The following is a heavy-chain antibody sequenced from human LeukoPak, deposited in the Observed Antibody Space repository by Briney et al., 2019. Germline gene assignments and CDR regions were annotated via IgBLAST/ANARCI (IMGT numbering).Heavy chain of an antibody. CDR1: GYTFTSYG. J-gene: IGHJ3*02. Sequence: ASVKVSCKTSGYTFTSYGISWVRQAPGQGLEWMGWVSAYNGNTDYAQNLQDRVTMTTDTSTSTAYMELRSLRSDDTAVYYCARVGDCSSTSCPNAFDIWGQGTMVTVSS. CDR3: ARVGDCSSTSCPNAFDI. CDR2: VSAYNGNT. D-gene: IGHD2-2*01. V-gene: IGHV1-18*01.